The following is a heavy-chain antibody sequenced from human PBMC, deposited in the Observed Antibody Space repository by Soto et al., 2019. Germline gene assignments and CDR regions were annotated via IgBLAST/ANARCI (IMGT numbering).Heavy chain of an antibody. J-gene: IGHJ4*02. CDR1: GDTFTFYS. V-gene: IGHV1-69*02. CDR2: INPILSMS. Sequence: QVQLVQSGAEVKKPGSSVRVSCKASGDTFTFYSINWVRQAPGLGLEWMGRINPILSMSKYAQRFQGRVRMTADKTASTAYMELSSLRSEDTAMYYCASSYGSGYRAFDYWGQGALVTVSS. CDR3: ASSYGSGYRAFDY. D-gene: IGHD3-10*01.